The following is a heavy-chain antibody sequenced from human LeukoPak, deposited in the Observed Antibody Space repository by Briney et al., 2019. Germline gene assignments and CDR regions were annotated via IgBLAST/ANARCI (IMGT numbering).Heavy chain of an antibody. CDR1: IDSFSNYH. CDR3: ARLVTGTFDY. CDR2: VNESGGT. D-gene: IGHD2-21*02. Sequence: SETLSLTCAVYIDSFSNYHWNWIRQTPAKGMEWIGEVNESGGTNISPSLKSRVTISVDTSKNQFSLKLSSVTAADTAVYYCARLVTGTFDYWGQGTLVTVSS. J-gene: IGHJ4*02. V-gene: IGHV4-34*01.